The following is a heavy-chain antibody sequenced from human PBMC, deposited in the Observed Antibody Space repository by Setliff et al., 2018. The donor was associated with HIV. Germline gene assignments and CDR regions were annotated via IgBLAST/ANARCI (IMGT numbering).Heavy chain of an antibody. CDR3: VRGPSSGWPAYYYYMDV. V-gene: IGHV1-8*01. Sequence: VASVKVSCKASAYTFTTYDINWVRQATGQGLEWMGWMNPNSGDTDYAQKFQGRVNMTRDTSISTAYLELSSLISEDTAVYYCVRGPSSGWPAYYYYMDVWGKGTTVTVSS. CDR2: MNPNSGDT. CDR1: AYTFTTYD. J-gene: IGHJ6*03. D-gene: IGHD6-19*01.